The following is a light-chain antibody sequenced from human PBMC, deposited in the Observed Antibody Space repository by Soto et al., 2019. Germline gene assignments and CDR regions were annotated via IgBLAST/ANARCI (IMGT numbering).Light chain of an antibody. CDR1: QSVSTN. J-gene: IGKJ3*01. CDR3: QQYHNWPVT. Sequence: EIVMTQSPATLSVSPGARATLSCRASQSVSTNLAWYQQRPGQPPSVLIYGASTRATGIPARFSGSGYGTEFSLTISSLQSEDFVVYYCQQYHNWPVTFGPGTKVDFK. CDR2: GAS. V-gene: IGKV3-15*01.